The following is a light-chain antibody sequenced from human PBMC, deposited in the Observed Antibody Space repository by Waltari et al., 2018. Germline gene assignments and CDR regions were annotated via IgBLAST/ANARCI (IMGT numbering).Light chain of an antibody. CDR2: KAS. Sequence: DIQMTQSPSTLSASVGDRVTITYRASQSVSSWLAWYQQKPGKAPKTLISKASNLESGVPSRFSGSGSGTEFTLTISSLQPDDFATYYCQQYNSFSTFGQGTKVEIK. CDR3: QQYNSFST. CDR1: QSVSSW. J-gene: IGKJ1*01. V-gene: IGKV1-5*03.